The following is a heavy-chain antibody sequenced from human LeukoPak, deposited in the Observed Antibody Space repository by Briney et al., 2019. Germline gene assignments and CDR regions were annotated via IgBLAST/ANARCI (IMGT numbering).Heavy chain of an antibody. V-gene: IGHV4-39*01. Sequence: MPSETLSRTCAVSGGSISSTSYYWGWIRQPPGKGLEWIGSIYYSGRTYYNLSLKSRVTISVDTSKNQFSLKLSSVTAADTAVYFCARLNRDYGNYWGQGTLVAVSS. CDR3: ARLNRDYGNY. J-gene: IGHJ4*02. D-gene: IGHD4-17*01. CDR1: GGSISSTSYY. CDR2: IYYSGRT.